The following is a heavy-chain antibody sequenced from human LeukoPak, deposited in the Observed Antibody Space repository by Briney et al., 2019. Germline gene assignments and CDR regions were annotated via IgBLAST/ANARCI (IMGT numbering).Heavy chain of an antibody. Sequence: GRSLRFSCAASGFTFSSYGMTWVRQAPGKGLEWVSVLYSGGSTYYADSVKGRFTISRDNSKNTLYPQMNNLRVEDTAVYYCARYHTALNYWGQGTLVTASS. CDR1: GFTFSSYG. V-gene: IGHV3-53*01. D-gene: IGHD5-18*01. CDR3: ARYHTALNY. J-gene: IGHJ4*02. CDR2: LYSGGST.